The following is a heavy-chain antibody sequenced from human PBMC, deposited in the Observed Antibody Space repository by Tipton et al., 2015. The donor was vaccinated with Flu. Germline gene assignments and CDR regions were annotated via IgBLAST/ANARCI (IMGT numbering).Heavy chain of an antibody. J-gene: IGHJ3*02. CDR3: SSYYIRAFDI. V-gene: IGHV4-59*01. CDR1: GGSISSYY. D-gene: IGHD3-10*01. CDR2: IYYSGNT. Sequence: LRLSCTVSGGSISSYYWSWIRQPPGKGLEWIGYIYYSGNTNCNPSLKSRVTMSLDASKSHFSLKLSSVTAADTAMYYCSSYYIRAFDIWGQGTMVTVSS.